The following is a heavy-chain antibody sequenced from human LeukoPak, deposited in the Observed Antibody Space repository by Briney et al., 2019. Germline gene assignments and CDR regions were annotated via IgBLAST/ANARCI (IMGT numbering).Heavy chain of an antibody. CDR3: ARDTGYSSSWYEGHAFDI. Sequence: SQTLSLTCTVSGGSISSGSYYWSWIRQPAGKGLEWIGRIYTSGSTNYNPSLKSRVTISVDTSKNQFSLKLSSVTAADTAVHYCARDTGYSSSWYEGHAFDIWGQGTMVTVSS. CDR1: GGSISSGSYY. D-gene: IGHD6-13*01. V-gene: IGHV4-61*02. CDR2: IYTSGST. J-gene: IGHJ3*02.